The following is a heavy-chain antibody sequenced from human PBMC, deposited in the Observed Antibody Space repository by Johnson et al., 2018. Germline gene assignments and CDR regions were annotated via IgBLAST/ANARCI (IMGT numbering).Heavy chain of an antibody. V-gene: IGHV4-61*02. CDR3: ARGYSYGDWYFDL. J-gene: IGHJ2*01. CDR1: GGSISSGSHY. Sequence: QVQLQESGPGLVKPSQTLSLTCTVSGGSISSGSHYWSWIRQPAGMGLEWTGRIYTSGSTTYNPSLRRRVTISVDTSRHQFSLKLISVTAAEQALYYCARGYSYGDWYFDLWGRGTLVPVSS. D-gene: IGHD5-18*01. CDR2: IYTSGST.